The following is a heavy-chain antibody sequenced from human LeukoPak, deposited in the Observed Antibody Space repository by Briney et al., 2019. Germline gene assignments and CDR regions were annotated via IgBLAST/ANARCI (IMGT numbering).Heavy chain of an antibody. CDR3: AKDIRSSSWFYYYGMDV. D-gene: IGHD6-13*01. J-gene: IGHJ6*02. CDR2: ISWSSGSI. CDR1: GFTFDDYA. Sequence: GGSLRLSCAASGFTFDDYAMHWVRHAPGKGLEWVSGISWSSGSIGYADSVKGRFTISRDNAKNSLYLQMNSLSAEDTALYYCAKDIRSSSWFYYYGMDVWGQGTTVTVSS. V-gene: IGHV3-9*01.